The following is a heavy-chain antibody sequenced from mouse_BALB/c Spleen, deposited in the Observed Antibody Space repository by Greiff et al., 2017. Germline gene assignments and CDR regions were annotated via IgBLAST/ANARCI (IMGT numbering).Heavy chain of an antibody. V-gene: IGHV1-87*01. Sequence: QVQLQQSGAELARPGASVKLSCKASGYTFTSYWMQWVKQRPGQGLEWIGAIYPGDGDTRYTQKFKGKATLTADKSSSTAYMQLSSLASEDSAVYYCASWDLFFPYAMDYWGQGTSVTVSS. CDR3: ASWDLFFPYAMDY. D-gene: IGHD4-1*01. J-gene: IGHJ4*01. CDR2: IYPGDGDT. CDR1: GYTFTSYW.